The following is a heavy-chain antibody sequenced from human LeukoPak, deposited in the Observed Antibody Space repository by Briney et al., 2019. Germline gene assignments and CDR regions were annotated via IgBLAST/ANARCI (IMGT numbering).Heavy chain of an antibody. J-gene: IGHJ3*02. Sequence: GGSLRLSCAASGFTFSSYAMHWVRQAPGKGLEWVAVISYDGSNKYYADSVKGRFTISRDNSKNTLYLQMNSLRAEDTAVYYCARDFFSSKLLTGRNAFDIWGQGTMVTVSS. D-gene: IGHD1-26*01. CDR3: ARDFFSSKLLTGRNAFDI. V-gene: IGHV3-30-3*01. CDR2: ISYDGSNK. CDR1: GFTFSSYA.